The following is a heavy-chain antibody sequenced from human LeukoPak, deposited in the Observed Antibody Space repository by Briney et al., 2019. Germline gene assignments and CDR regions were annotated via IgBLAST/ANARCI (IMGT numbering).Heavy chain of an antibody. CDR1: GFTFSTYN. J-gene: IGHJ3*02. CDR2: ISSSSGNI. V-gene: IGHV3-21*01. D-gene: IGHD3-22*01. Sequence: GGSLRLSCAASGFTFSTYNMNWVRQAPGKGLEWVSSISSSSGNIYYSDSVKGRFTISRDNAKNSLYLQMNSLRAEDTAVYYCASDWPYYDRAHDAFDIWGQGTMVTVSS. CDR3: ASDWPYYDRAHDAFDI.